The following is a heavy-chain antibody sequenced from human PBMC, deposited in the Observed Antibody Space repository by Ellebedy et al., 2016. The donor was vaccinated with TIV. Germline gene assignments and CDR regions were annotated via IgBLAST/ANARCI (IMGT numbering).Heavy chain of an antibody. CDR2: IYGGGTT. CDR1: GFTVSSNF. D-gene: IGHD4-17*01. CDR3: ARATVTPILHY. J-gene: IGHJ4*02. V-gene: IGHV3-53*04. Sequence: GESLKISCAASGFTVSSNFMTWVRQPPGKGLEWVSVIYGGGTTYYANSVKGRFTISRQKSKNSLDLQMNNLRVEDTAVYYCARATVTPILHYWGQGTLVTVSS.